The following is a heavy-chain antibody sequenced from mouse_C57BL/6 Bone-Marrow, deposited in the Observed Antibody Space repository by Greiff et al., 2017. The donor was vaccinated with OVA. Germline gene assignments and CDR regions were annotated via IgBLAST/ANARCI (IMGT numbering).Heavy chain of an antibody. CDR2: IYPGSGST. Sequence: QVQLQQPGAELVKPGASVKLSCKASGYTFTSYWITWVKQRPGQGLEWIGDIYPGSGSTNYNEKFKSKATLTVDTSSSTAYMQLSNLTSEDCAVYYCARAFYDGYPGYAMDYWGQGTSVTVSS. V-gene: IGHV1-55*01. J-gene: IGHJ4*01. D-gene: IGHD2-3*01. CDR3: ARAFYDGYPGYAMDY. CDR1: GYTFTSYW.